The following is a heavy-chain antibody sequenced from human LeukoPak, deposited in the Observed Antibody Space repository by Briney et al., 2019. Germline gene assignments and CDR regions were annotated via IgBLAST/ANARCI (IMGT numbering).Heavy chain of an antibody. Sequence: PSETLSLTCTVSGGSISTYFGSWIRQPPGKGLEWLGHIYFSGSTNYNPSLKSRVTISVDTSKNQFSLKLSSVTAADTAVYYCARHKSSGTYPLDYWGQGTLVTVSS. V-gene: IGHV4-59*08. CDR3: ARHKSSGTYPLDY. D-gene: IGHD1-26*01. CDR2: IYFSGST. CDR1: GGSISTYF. J-gene: IGHJ4*02.